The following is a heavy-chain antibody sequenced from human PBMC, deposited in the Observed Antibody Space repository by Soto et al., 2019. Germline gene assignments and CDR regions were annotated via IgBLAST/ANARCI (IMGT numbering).Heavy chain of an antibody. CDR1: GYTFTGYY. D-gene: IGHD3-22*01. CDR3: ARAPIYYYDSSGYYPFDY. V-gene: IGHV1-2*02. CDR2: INPNSGGT. Sequence: ASVEVSCKASGYTFTGYYMHWVLEAPGQGLEWMGWINPNSGGTNYAQKFQGRVTMTRDTSISTAYMELSRLRSDDTAVYYCARAPIYYYDSSGYYPFDYWGQGTLVTVSS. J-gene: IGHJ4*02.